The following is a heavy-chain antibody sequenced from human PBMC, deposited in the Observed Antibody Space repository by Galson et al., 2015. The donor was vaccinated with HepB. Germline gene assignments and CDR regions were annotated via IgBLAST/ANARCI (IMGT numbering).Heavy chain of an antibody. V-gene: IGHV1-18*01. CDR2: ISPYNGNT. Sequence: SCKASGYTFSSYGISWVRQAPGQGLEWMGWISPYNGNTNYAQILQGRVTMTTDTSTNTAFMELRSLRSDDTAVYYCARAFYCSAGSCYADYWGQGTLVTVSS. J-gene: IGHJ4*02. CDR3: ARAFYCSAGSCYADY. CDR1: GYTFSSYG. D-gene: IGHD2-15*01.